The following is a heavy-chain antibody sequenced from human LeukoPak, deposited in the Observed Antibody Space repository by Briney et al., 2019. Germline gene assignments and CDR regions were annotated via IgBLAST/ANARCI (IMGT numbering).Heavy chain of an antibody. D-gene: IGHD3-22*01. CDR1: GYTLTGYY. Sequence: GASAKVSCKASGYTLTGYYMHWVRQAPGQGLEWMGWINPNSGGTNYAQKFQGRVTMARDTSISTAYMELSRLRSDDTAVYYCARDHGSYYDSSGYPDYWGQGTLVTVSS. V-gene: IGHV1-2*02. CDR3: ARDHGSYYDSSGYPDY. J-gene: IGHJ4*02. CDR2: INPNSGGT.